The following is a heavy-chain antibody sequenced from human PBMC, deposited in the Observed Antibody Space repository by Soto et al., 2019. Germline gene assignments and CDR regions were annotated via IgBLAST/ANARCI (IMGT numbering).Heavy chain of an antibody. D-gene: IGHD2-15*01. Sequence: PSETLSLTCTVSVGSISSSSYYWGWIRQPPGKGLEWIGSIYYSGSTYYNPSLKSRVTISVDTSKNQFSLKLSSVTAADTAVYYCARREVVAARDAFDIWGQGTMVTVSS. CDR3: ARREVVAARDAFDI. V-gene: IGHV4-39*01. J-gene: IGHJ3*02. CDR2: IYYSGST. CDR1: VGSISSSSYY.